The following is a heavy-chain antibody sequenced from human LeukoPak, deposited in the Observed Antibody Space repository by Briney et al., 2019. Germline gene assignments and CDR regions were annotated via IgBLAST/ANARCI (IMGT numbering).Heavy chain of an antibody. V-gene: IGHV1-46*01. J-gene: IGHJ5*02. CDR2: INPSGGST. CDR1: GYTFTIYY. CDR3: ARALYYDFWSGYYKEENWFDP. D-gene: IGHD3-3*01. Sequence: ASVKVSYKASGYTFTIYYMHWVRQAPGQGREWMGIINPSGGSTSYAQKFQGRVTITRDTSTSTVYMELSSLRSEDTAVYYCARALYYDFWSGYYKEENWFDPWGQGTLVTVSS.